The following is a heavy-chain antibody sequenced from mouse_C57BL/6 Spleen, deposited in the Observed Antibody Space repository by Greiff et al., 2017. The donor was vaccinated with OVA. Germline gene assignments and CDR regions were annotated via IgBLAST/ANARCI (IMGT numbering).Heavy chain of an antibody. Sequence: VQGVESGPGLVQPSQSLSITCTVSGFSLTSYGVHWVRQSPGKGLEWLGVIWRGGSTDYNAAFMSRLSITKDNSKSQVFFKMNSLQADDTAIYYCAKNTPFSSYYGSSSYAMDYWGQGTSVTVSS. CDR1: GFSLTSYG. V-gene: IGHV2-5*01. CDR3: AKNTPFSSYYGSSSYAMDY. CDR2: IWRGGST. J-gene: IGHJ4*01. D-gene: IGHD1-1*01.